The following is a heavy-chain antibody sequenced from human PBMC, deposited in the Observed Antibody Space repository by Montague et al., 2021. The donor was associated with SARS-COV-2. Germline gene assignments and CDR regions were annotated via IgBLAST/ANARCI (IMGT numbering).Heavy chain of an antibody. V-gene: IGHV4-39*01. CDR3: VRRLDYWDSSGQRRHFDY. CDR2: ISYHGNT. D-gene: IGHD3-22*01. J-gene: IGHJ4*02. CDR1: GDSISSSSYD. Sequence: SETLSLTCTVSGDSISSSSYDWGWIRRPPGKGLEWIGHISYHGNTNYNPSLKSRVTISIDTSRNQFSLKVSSVTATDTVIYYRVRRLDYWDSSGQRRHFDYWGQGTLVTVSS.